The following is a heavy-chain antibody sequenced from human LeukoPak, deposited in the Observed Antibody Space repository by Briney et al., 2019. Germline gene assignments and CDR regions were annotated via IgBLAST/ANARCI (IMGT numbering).Heavy chain of an antibody. CDR3: AKEPRGDYGDDLGYFDL. CDR2: ISYDGSNK. Sequence: GGSLRLSCAASGFTFSSYGMHWVRQAPGKGLEWVAVISYDGSNKYYADSVKGRFTISRDNSKNTLYLQMNSLRAEDTAVYYCAKEPRGDYGDDLGYFDLWGRGTLVTVSS. D-gene: IGHD4-17*01. CDR1: GFTFSSYG. J-gene: IGHJ2*01. V-gene: IGHV3-30*18.